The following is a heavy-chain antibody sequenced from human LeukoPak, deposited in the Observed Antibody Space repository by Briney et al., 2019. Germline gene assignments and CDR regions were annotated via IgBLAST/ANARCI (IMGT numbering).Heavy chain of an antibody. D-gene: IGHD2-8*01. V-gene: IGHV1-46*01. CDR1: GDTFTSYY. CDR3: ARPWVPNNYFNF. J-gene: IGHJ4*02. Sequence: ASVKVSCKASGDTFTSYYVHWVRQAPGQGLEWMGMINPSGGSTNYAQKFQGRVTITRDKSTTTAYMDLSGPKSEDTAVYYCARPWVPNNYFNFWGQGTLVTVS. CDR2: INPSGGST.